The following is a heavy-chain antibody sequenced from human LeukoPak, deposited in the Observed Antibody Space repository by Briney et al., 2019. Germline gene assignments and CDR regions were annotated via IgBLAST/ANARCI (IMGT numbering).Heavy chain of an antibody. J-gene: IGHJ3*02. V-gene: IGHV3-7*01. Sequence: GGSLRLSCATSGFAFSSYGMSWVRQAPGKGLEWVANIKQDGSEKYYVDSVKGRFTISRDNAKNSLYLQMNSLRAEDTAVYYCARDRSFQGFFDIWGQGTMVTVSS. CDR1: GFAFSSYG. CDR2: IKQDGSEK. D-gene: IGHD3-16*02. CDR3: ARDRSFQGFFDI.